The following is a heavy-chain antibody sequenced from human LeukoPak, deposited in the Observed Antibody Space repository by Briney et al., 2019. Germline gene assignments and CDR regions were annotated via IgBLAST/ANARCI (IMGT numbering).Heavy chain of an antibody. CDR1: GYTFTGYY. CDR2: INPNSGGT. Sequence: GASVKVSCKASGYTFTGYYMHWVRQAPGQGLEWMGWINPNSGGTNYAQKFQGRVTMTRDTSISTAYMELSRLRSDDTAVYYCARGMCSSTSCYLFFPVYGMDVWGQGTTVTVSS. D-gene: IGHD2-2*01. V-gene: IGHV1-2*02. J-gene: IGHJ6*02. CDR3: ARGMCSSTSCYLFFPVYGMDV.